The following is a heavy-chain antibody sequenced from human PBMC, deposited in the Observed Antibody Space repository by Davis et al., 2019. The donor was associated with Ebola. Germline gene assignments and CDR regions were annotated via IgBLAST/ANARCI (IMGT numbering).Heavy chain of an antibody. Sequence: PSETLSFTCTVSGGSISSYYWSWIRQPPGKGLEWIGYIYYSGSTNYNPSLKSRVTISVDTSKNQFSLKLSSVTAADTAVYYCVRGFDILTGSDYWGQGTLVTVSS. CDR1: GGSISSYY. CDR2: IYYSGST. V-gene: IGHV4-59*01. D-gene: IGHD3-9*01. CDR3: VRGFDILTGSDY. J-gene: IGHJ4*02.